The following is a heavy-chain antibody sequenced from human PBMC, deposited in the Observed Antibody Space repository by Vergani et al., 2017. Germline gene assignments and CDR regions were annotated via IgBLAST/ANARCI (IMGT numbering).Heavy chain of an antibody. Sequence: QVQLVESGGGVVQPGRSLRLSCAASGFTFGDHGIHWVRRAPGKGLEWVALISYDGTNKYYTNSVRGRFTIPRDNSKSTLFLQMNSLRVEDMAVYYCARDRGDWRYSRYFYNYYMDVWGKGTTVTVSS. CDR2: ISYDGTNK. CDR1: GFTFGDHG. J-gene: IGHJ6*03. D-gene: IGHD2-8*02. V-gene: IGHV3-30-3*01. CDR3: ARDRGDWRYSRYFYNYYMDV.